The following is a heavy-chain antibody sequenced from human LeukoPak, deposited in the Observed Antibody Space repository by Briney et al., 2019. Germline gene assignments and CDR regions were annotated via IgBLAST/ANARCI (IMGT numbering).Heavy chain of an antibody. Sequence: PSETLSLTCSVSGGSIRSYYWGWIRQPPGKGLEWIGYIYYSGSTNYNPSLKSRVTISVDTSKNQFSLKLSSVTAADTAVYYCAREVAAAGHDYWGQGTLVTVSS. CDR2: IYYSGST. CDR3: AREVAAAGHDY. J-gene: IGHJ4*02. CDR1: GGSIRSYY. D-gene: IGHD6-13*01. V-gene: IGHV4-59*01.